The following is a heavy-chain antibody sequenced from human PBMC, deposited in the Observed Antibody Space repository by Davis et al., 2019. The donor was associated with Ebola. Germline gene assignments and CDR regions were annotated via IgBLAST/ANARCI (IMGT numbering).Heavy chain of an antibody. Sequence: GGSLRLSCAASGFTFSDYYMSWIRQAPGKGLEWLSFISPSHNTIYYADSVKGRFTISRDNAKNLLYLQMNSLRAEDTAMYYCARDIPDDFWSGYPDYWGQGTLVTVSS. CDR1: GFTFSDYY. CDR3: ARDIPDDFWSGYPDY. D-gene: IGHD3-3*01. J-gene: IGHJ4*02. CDR2: ISPSHNTI. V-gene: IGHV3-11*01.